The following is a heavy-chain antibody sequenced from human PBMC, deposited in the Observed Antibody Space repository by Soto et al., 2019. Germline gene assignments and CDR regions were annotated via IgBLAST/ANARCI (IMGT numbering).Heavy chain of an antibody. V-gene: IGHV1-8*01. CDR2: MNPNTGNS. D-gene: IGHD1-1*01. CDR3: ARRAETNGWNGFGADKYYFDF. Sequence: ASVKVSGKASGYTFTSYYIYWVREATGQGLEWMGWMNPNTGNSAYAQKFQGRVTVTSDTSINAVHMELSSLRSEDTAVYYCARRAETNGWNGFGADKYYFDFWGQGTLVTVSS. CDR1: GYTFTSYY. J-gene: IGHJ4*02.